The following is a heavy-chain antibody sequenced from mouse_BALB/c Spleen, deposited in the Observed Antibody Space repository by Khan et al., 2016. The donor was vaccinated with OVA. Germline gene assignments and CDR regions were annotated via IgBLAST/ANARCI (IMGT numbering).Heavy chain of an antibody. CDR1: GFSLTGYG. J-gene: IGHJ4*01. V-gene: IGHV2-6-7*01. D-gene: IGHD2-10*01. Sequence: VQLQESGPGPVAPSQSLSITCTVSGFSLTGYGVNWVRQPPGKGLEWLGMIWGDGSTDYNSALKSRLSISKDNSKSQVFLKMNSLQTDDTARYYCASAYYANYREAMDYWGQGTSVTVSS. CDR2: IWGDGST. CDR3: ASAYYANYREAMDY.